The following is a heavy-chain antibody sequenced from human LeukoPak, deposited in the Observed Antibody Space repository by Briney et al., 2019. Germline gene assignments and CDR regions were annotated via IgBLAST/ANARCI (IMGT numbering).Heavy chain of an antibody. Sequence: ASVKVSCKASGYTFTSYYMHWVRQAPGQGLEWMGIINPSGGNTSYAQKFQGRVTMTRDTSTSTVYMELSSLRSEDTAVYYCARDGVRIAVAGTRYDYWGQGTLVTVSS. V-gene: IGHV1-46*01. J-gene: IGHJ4*02. D-gene: IGHD6-19*01. CDR3: ARDGVRIAVAGTRYDY. CDR1: GYTFTSYY. CDR2: INPSGGNT.